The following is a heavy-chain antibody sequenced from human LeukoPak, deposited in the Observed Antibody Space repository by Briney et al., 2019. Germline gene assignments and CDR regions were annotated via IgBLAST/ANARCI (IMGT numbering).Heavy chain of an antibody. Sequence: PSETLSLTCAVYGGSFSGYYWSWIRQPPGKGLEWIGEINHSGSTNYNLSLKSRVTISVDTSKNQFSLKLSSVTAADTAVYYCARGTICTNGVCYTRFDYWGQGTLVTVSS. CDR3: ARGTICTNGVCYTRFDY. D-gene: IGHD2-8*01. CDR1: GGSFSGYY. CDR2: INHSGST. V-gene: IGHV4-34*01. J-gene: IGHJ4*02.